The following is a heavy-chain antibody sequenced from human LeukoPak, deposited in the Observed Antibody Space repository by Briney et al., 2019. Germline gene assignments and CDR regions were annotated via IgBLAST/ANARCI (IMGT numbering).Heavy chain of an antibody. V-gene: IGHV3-30-3*02. J-gene: IGHJ6*02. CDR3: AKGPTPVPAAITNYYGMDV. CDR2: ISYDGSNK. CDR1: GFTFSGYP. D-gene: IGHD2-2*02. Sequence: PGGSLRLSCAASGFTFSGYPTHWVRQAPGKGLEWVAVISYDGSNKYYADSVKGRFTISRDNSKNTLYLQMNSLRAEDTAVYYCAKGPTPVPAAITNYYGMDVWGQGTTVTVSS.